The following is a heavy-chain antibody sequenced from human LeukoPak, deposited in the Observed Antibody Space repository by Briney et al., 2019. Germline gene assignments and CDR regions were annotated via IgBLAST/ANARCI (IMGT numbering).Heavy chain of an antibody. CDR1: GFTFSSYA. Sequence: PGGSLRLSCAASGFTFSSYAMHWVRQAPGKGPEWVALISFDGSNKYYADSVRGRLTISRDSSKSTLYLQMNNLRVEDTAVYYCARVNSGYNSGGHYYFYGMDVWGQGTTVTVSS. D-gene: IGHD5-12*01. CDR3: ARVNSGYNSGGHYYFYGMDV. V-gene: IGHV3-30*03. CDR2: ISFDGSNK. J-gene: IGHJ6*02.